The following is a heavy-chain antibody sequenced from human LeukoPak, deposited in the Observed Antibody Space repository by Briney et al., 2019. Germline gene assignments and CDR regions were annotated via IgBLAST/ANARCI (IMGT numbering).Heavy chain of an antibody. CDR2: IFNTGST. V-gene: IGHV4-4*02. CDR3: ARGMWLDTLLSAFDV. D-gene: IGHD5-18*01. J-gene: IGHJ3*01. Sequence: SETLSLTCSVSGDSITSRNWWTWVRQPPEKGQEWIGKIFNTGSTNYNPSVEGRVTISIDNSKNQFYLMLNSVTAADTALYYCARGMWLDTLLSAFDVWGQGTMVSVSS. CDR1: GDSITSRNW.